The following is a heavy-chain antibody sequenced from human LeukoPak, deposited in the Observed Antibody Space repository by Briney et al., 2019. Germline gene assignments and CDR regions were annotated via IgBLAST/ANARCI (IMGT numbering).Heavy chain of an antibody. Sequence: SETLSLTCAVYGGSFSGYYWSWIRQPPGKGLEWIGEINHSGSTNYNPSLKSRVTISVDTSKNQFSLKLSSVTAADTAVYYCARVGRLSYGYSYYYYYMDVWGKGTTVTVSS. J-gene: IGHJ6*03. CDR3: ARVGRLSYGYSYYYYYMDV. V-gene: IGHV4-34*01. CDR1: GGSFSGYY. D-gene: IGHD5-18*01. CDR2: INHSGST.